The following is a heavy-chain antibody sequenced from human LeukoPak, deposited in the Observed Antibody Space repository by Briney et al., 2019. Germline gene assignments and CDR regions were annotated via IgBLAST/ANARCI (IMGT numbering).Heavy chain of an antibody. J-gene: IGHJ4*02. V-gene: IGHV3-53*01. D-gene: IGHD3-9*01. Sequence: GGSMRLSCTASGFIASSNYMSWVRQAPGKGLEWVSLIYSGGSTYYADSVMGRSTISRDNTKNTVDLQMNSLRAEDTAVYYCARDFEAPSNCWGQGTLVTVSS. CDR1: GFIASSNY. CDR2: IYSGGST. CDR3: ARDFEAPSNC.